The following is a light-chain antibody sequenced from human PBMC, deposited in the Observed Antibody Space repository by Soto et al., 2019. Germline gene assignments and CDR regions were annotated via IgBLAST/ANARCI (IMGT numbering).Light chain of an antibody. CDR2: GAS. CDR3: QQYGSSRT. V-gene: IGKV3-20*01. CDR1: QSVSNSY. J-gene: IGKJ1*01. Sequence: PGERATLSCRASQSVSNSYLAWYQQKPGQAPRLLIYGASSRATGIPDRFSGSGSGTDFTLTISRLEPEDFAVYYCQQYGSSRTFGQGTQVEIK.